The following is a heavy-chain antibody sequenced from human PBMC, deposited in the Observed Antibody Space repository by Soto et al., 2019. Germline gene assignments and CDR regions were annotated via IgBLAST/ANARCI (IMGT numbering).Heavy chain of an antibody. CDR3: ARGGWKDEKDNDTRVENYFDY. D-gene: IGHD1-1*01. CDR2: INPNSGGT. J-gene: IGHJ4*02. Sequence: GASVKVSCKASGYTFTGYYMHWVRQAPGQGLEWMGWINPNSGGTNYAQKFQGWVTMTRDTSISTAYMELSRLRSDDTAVYYCARGGWKDEKDNDTRVENYFDYWGQGTLVTVSS. CDR1: GYTFTGYY. V-gene: IGHV1-2*04.